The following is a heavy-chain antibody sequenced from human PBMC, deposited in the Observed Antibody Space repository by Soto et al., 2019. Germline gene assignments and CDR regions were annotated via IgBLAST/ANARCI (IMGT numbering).Heavy chain of an antibody. Sequence: SETXSLTCTVSGGSISSYYWSWIRQPPGKGLEWIGYIYYSGSTNYNPSLKSRVTISVDTSKNQFSLKLSSVTAADTAVYYCARTQGSGPNWYFDLWGRGTLVTVS. CDR1: GGSISSYY. CDR2: IYYSGST. J-gene: IGHJ2*01. V-gene: IGHV4-59*08. CDR3: ARTQGSGPNWYFDL.